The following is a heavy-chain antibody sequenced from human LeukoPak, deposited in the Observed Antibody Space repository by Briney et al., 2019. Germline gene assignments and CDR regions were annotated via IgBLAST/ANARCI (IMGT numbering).Heavy chain of an antibody. J-gene: IGHJ3*01. V-gene: IGHV4-59*02. CDR2: YYYGGST. CDR3: AIMGSAYGNAFDV. D-gene: IGHD3-3*01. CDR1: GGSVNSHF. Sequence: SETLSLTCAVSGGSVNSHFCSWVRHSPGKELEWIGYYYYGGSTLYNPSLSSRVTISVDASKNHFSLRLNSVTAADTGVYYCAIMGSAYGNAFDVWGQGTMVTV.